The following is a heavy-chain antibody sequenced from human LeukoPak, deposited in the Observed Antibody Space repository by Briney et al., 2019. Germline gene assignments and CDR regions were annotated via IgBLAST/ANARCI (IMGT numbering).Heavy chain of an antibody. Sequence: GGSLRLSCAASGFTFDDYAMHWVRQAPGKGLEWVSGISWNSGSIGYADSVKGRFTISRDNSKNTLYLQMNSLRAEDTAVYYCAREGSGYEGPYYFDYWGQGTLVTVSS. CDR2: ISWNSGSI. CDR1: GFTFDDYA. J-gene: IGHJ4*02. D-gene: IGHD5-12*01. CDR3: AREGSGYEGPYYFDY. V-gene: IGHV3-9*01.